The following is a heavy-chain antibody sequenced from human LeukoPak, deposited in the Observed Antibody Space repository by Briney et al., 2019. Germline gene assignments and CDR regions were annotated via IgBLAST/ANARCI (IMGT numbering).Heavy chain of an antibody. J-gene: IGHJ4*02. CDR3: ARAPGAALD. D-gene: IGHD2-15*01. Sequence: SETLSLTCAVYGGSFSGYYWSWIRQPPGKGLEWIGEINHRGSTNYNPSLKSRITVSLDTSKNQFSLKLSSVTAADTAVYYCARAPGAALDWGQGTLVTVSS. CDR2: INHRGST. CDR1: GGSFSGYY. V-gene: IGHV4-34*01.